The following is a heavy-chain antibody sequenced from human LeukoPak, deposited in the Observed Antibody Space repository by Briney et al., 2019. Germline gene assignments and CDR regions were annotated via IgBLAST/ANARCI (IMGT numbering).Heavy chain of an antibody. J-gene: IGHJ4*02. V-gene: IGHV3-30*02. CDR3: AKAGGSSWAVLDY. D-gene: IGHD6-13*01. CDR1: GFTFSSNG. CDR2: IRYDGSNT. Sequence: PGGSLRLSCAASGFTFSSNGMHWVRRAPGKGLEWVAFIRYDGSNTYYADSVKGRLTISRDTSKNTLYLQMNSLRPEDTAVYYCAKAGGSSWAVLDYWGQGTLVTVSS.